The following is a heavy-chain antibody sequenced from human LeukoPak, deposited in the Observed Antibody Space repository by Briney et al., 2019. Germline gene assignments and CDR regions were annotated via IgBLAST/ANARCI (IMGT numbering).Heavy chain of an antibody. D-gene: IGHD1-26*01. Sequence: GRSLRLSCAASGFTFTSYGMHWVRQAPGKGLEWVALISFDGSYKDYADSVKGRFTISRDNSKNTLYLQMNSLRAEDTAVYYCARASGGSYVGYYFDYWGQGTLVTVSS. V-gene: IGHV3-30*03. J-gene: IGHJ4*02. CDR2: ISFDGSYK. CDR1: GFTFTSYG. CDR3: ARASGGSYVGYYFDY.